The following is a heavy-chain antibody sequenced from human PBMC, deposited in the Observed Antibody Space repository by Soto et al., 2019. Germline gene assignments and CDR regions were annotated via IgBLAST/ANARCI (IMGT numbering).Heavy chain of an antibody. V-gene: IGHV4-39*07. CDR1: SGSISSTIYS. CDR3: AREHRWEISGYSFYDS. CDR2: IFYSGST. D-gene: IGHD5-12*01. Sequence: SETLSLTCTVSSGSISSTIYSWDWIRHPPGKGLEWIGSIFYSGSTYYNPSLKSRVTISVDTSKNQFSLKLNSVTAADTAVYYCAREHRWEISGYSFYDSRGQGTLVTV. J-gene: IGHJ4*02.